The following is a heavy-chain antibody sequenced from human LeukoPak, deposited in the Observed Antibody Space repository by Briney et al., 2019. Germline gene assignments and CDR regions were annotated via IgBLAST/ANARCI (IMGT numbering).Heavy chain of an antibody. Sequence: GASVKVSCKASGYTFTNFDINWVRQATGQGPEWMGWITLGNGNTKYSQKFQGRVTITKDTSADTAYMELSRPTSEDTAVYYCARDIWGDTSENSLYNWFDPWGQGTLVTVSS. J-gene: IGHJ5*02. D-gene: IGHD3-22*01. CDR1: GYTFTNFD. V-gene: IGHV1-3*01. CDR3: ARDIWGDTSENSLYNWFDP. CDR2: ITLGNGNT.